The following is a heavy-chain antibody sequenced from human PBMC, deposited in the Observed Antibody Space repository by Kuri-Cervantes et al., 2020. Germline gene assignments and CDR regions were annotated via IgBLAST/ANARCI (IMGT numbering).Heavy chain of an antibody. D-gene: IGHD3-22*01. V-gene: IGHV3-30*02. J-gene: IGHJ4*02. Sequence: GESLKISCAASGFTFSSYGMHWVRQDPGKGLEGVASIRHDGSNEYYADSVRGRFTISRDNSKNTLYLQMNSLRAEDTAVYYCAKLNYDSSGYYDLGDYWGQGTLVTVSS. CDR2: IRHDGSNE. CDR3: AKLNYDSSGYYDLGDY. CDR1: GFTFSSYG.